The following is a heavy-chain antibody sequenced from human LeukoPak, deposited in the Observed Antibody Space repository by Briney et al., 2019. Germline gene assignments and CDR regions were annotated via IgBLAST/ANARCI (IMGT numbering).Heavy chain of an antibody. D-gene: IGHD3-10*01. CDR3: ARGQYVTMVRGVIIRGDYYYYMDV. CDR2: IIPIFGTA. CDR1: GGTFSSYA. J-gene: IGHJ6*03. Sequence: ASVKVSCKASGGTFSSYAISWVRQAPGQGLEWMGGIIPIFGTANYAQKFQGRVTITADESTSTAYMELSSLRSEDTAVYYCARGQYVTMVRGVIIRGDYYYYMDVWGKGTTVTISS. V-gene: IGHV1-69*13.